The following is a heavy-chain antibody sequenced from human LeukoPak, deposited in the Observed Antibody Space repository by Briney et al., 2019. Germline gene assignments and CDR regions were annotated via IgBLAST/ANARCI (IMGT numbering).Heavy chain of an antibody. CDR2: INHSGST. CDR3: ARDRYYGSGSYYNPRRGYFDY. D-gene: IGHD3-10*01. J-gene: IGHJ4*02. V-gene: IGHV4-34*01. CDR1: GGSFSGYY. Sequence: SETLSLTCAVYGGSFSGYYWSWIRQPPGKGLEWIGEINHSGSTNYNPSLESRVTISVDTSKSQFSLKLSSVTAADTAVYYCARDRYYGSGSYYNPRRGYFDYWGQGTLVTVSS.